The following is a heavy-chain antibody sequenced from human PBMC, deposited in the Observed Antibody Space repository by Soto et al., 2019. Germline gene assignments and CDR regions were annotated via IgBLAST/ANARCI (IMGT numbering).Heavy chain of an antibody. Sequence: PSETLSLTCAVSGGSISSSNWWSWVRQPPGKGLEWIGEIYHSGSTNYNPSLKSRVTISVDKSKNQFSLKLSSVTAADTAVYYCARFWQQLVPYNWFDPWGQGTPVTVSS. J-gene: IGHJ5*02. CDR2: IYHSGST. D-gene: IGHD6-13*01. CDR3: ARFWQQLVPYNWFDP. V-gene: IGHV4-4*02. CDR1: GGSISSSNW.